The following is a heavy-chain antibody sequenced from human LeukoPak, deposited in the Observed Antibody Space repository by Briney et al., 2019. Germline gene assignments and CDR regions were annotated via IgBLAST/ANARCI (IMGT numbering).Heavy chain of an antibody. D-gene: IGHD3-10*01. CDR1: GFTFSSYA. CDR2: ISGSGGST. J-gene: IGHJ5*02. V-gene: IGHV3-23*01. CDR3: AKDTLRVRGSGSYERFDP. Sequence: PGGSLRLSCAASGFTFSSYAMSWVRQAPGKGLEWVSAISGSGGSTYYADSVKGRFTISRDNSKNTLYLQMNSLRAEDTAVYYCAKDTLRVRGSGSYERFDPWGQGTLVTVSS.